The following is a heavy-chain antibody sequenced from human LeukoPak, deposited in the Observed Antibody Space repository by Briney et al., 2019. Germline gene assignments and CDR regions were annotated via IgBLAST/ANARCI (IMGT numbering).Heavy chain of an antibody. CDR2: ISGGGGTT. J-gene: IGHJ4*02. Sequence: TGGSLRLSCAASGFTFSSYAMSWVRQAPGKRLEWVSAISGGGGTTYYADSVKGRFTISRDNSKNTLFLQMNGLRAEDTAVYYCAKDSGPYTSGYYGHWGQGTLVTVSS. CDR3: AKDSGPYTSGYYGH. CDR1: GFTFSSYA. D-gene: IGHD3-22*01. V-gene: IGHV3-23*01.